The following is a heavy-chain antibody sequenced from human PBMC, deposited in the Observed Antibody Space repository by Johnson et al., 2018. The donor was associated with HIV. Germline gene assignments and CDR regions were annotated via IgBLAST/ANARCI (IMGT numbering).Heavy chain of an antibody. CDR3: AREARIVVVEPSDAFDI. CDR2: ISYDGSNK. V-gene: IGHV3-30*19. Sequence: QVQLVESGGGVVQPGGSLRLSCAASGFTFSSYGMHWVRQAPGKGLEWVAVISYDGSNKYYADSVKGRFTISRDNSKNTLYLQMNSLRVEDTAVYYCAREARIVVVEPSDAFDIWGQGTMVTVSS. J-gene: IGHJ3*02. D-gene: IGHD3-22*01. CDR1: GFTFSSYG.